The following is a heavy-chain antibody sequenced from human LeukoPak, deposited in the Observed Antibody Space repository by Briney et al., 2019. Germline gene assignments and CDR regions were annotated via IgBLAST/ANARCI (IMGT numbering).Heavy chain of an antibody. CDR3: ARVSSWYWFDP. V-gene: IGHV4-61*01. D-gene: IGHD6-13*01. CDR1: GGSVSSGSYY. Sequence: PSETLSLTCTVSGGSVSSGSYYWSRIRQPPGKGLEWIGYIYYSGSTNYNPSLKSRVTISVDTSKNQFSLKLSSVTAADTAVYYCARVSSWYWFDPWGQGTLVTVSS. CDR2: IYYSGST. J-gene: IGHJ5*02.